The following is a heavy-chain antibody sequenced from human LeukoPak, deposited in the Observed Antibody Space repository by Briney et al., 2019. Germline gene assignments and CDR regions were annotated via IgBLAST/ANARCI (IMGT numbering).Heavy chain of an antibody. Sequence: GGSLRLSCAASEFTFSNHALHWVRQAPGKGLQWVAVISYDGNTIHYADSVKGRFIISRDTSKNTLYLQMNSLRAEDTAVYYCARSGGLQKFDYWGQGTLVTVSS. CDR2: ISYDGNTI. V-gene: IGHV3-30-3*01. D-gene: IGHD4-11*01. CDR1: EFTFSNHA. J-gene: IGHJ4*02. CDR3: ARSGGLQKFDY.